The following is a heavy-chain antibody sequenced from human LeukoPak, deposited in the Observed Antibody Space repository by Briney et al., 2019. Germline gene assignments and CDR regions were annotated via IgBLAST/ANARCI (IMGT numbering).Heavy chain of an antibody. J-gene: IGHJ5*02. D-gene: IGHD5-24*01. CDR1: GFTFTNYA. CDR3: AKQFVDI. CDR2: TSGSGDDT. V-gene: IGHV3-23*01. Sequence: QSGGCLRLSCAASGFTFTNYAMNWVRQAPGKGLEWVSSTSGSGDDTSYADSVKGRFTISRDSSRNTLYLQMNSLRAEDTAVYYCAKQFVDIWGQGTLVTVSS.